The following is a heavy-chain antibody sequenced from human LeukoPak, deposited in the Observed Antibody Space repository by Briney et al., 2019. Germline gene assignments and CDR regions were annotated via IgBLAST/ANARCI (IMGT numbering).Heavy chain of an antibody. CDR2: IYYSGST. CDR3: ARTNGYGSGSYYALDLYYFDY. V-gene: IGHV4-59*01. D-gene: IGHD3-10*01. Sequence: AETLCLTCTASGVSISSYYLSWIRQPPGKGLEWIGDIYYSGSTNYNPSLKSRVTISVDTSKNQFSLKLSSVTAADTAVYYCARTNGYGSGSYYALDLYYFDYWGQGTLVTVSS. CDR1: GVSISSYY. J-gene: IGHJ4*02.